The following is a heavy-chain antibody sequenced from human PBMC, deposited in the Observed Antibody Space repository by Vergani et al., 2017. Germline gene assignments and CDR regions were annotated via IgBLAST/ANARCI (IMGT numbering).Heavy chain of an antibody. D-gene: IGHD6-13*01. J-gene: IGHJ3*02. CDR2: IIPILGIA. CDR3: ARDRTPAAGPGDAFDI. Sequence: QVQLVQSGAEVKKPGASVKVSCKASGGTFSSYAISWVRQAPGQGLEWMGRIIPILGIANYAQKFQGRVTITADKSTSTAYMELSSLRSEDTAVYYCARDRTPAAGPGDAFDIWGQGTMVTVSS. V-gene: IGHV1-69*04. CDR1: GGTFSSYA.